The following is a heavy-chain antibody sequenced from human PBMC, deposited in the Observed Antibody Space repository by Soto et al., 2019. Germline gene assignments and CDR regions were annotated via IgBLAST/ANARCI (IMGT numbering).Heavy chain of an antibody. J-gene: IGHJ5*02. D-gene: IGHD3-9*01. Sequence: ASVKVSCKASGYTFTGYYMHWVRQAPGQGLEWMGWVNPNSGGTNYAQKFQGRVTMTRDTSISTAYMGLSRLRSDDTAVYYCARVGKLRYFDWLLSNWFDPWGQGTLVTVSS. CDR3: ARVGKLRYFDWLLSNWFDP. CDR1: GYTFTGYY. CDR2: VNPNSGGT. V-gene: IGHV1-2*02.